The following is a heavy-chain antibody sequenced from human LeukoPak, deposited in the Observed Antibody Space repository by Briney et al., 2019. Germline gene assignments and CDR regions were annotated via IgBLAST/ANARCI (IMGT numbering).Heavy chain of an antibody. CDR3: ARGYCGGASCQNWFDP. V-gene: IGHV3-30*05. CDR1: GSTFSSYG. CDR2: ISFDGTNK. D-gene: IGHD2-15*01. Sequence: GGSLRLSCAASGSTFSSYGMHWVRQAPGKGLEWVAFISFDGTNKFYADSLKGRFTVSRDNSKNTLYLEMSSLGTEDTALYYCARGYCGGASCQNWFDPWGQGTLVTVSS. J-gene: IGHJ5*02.